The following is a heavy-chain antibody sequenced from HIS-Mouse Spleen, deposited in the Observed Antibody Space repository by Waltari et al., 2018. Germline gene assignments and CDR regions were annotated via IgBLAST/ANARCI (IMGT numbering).Heavy chain of an antibody. V-gene: IGHV1-2*02. CDR2: LNPNSGGT. CDR1: GYTFTGYY. CDR3: ARGGNWDDAFDI. J-gene: IGHJ3*02. Sequence: QVQLVQSGAEVKKPGASVKVSCKASGYTFTGYYMHWVRQAPGQGLEWMGLLNPNSGGTNYAQKLKGRVTMTRDTSISTAYMELSRLRSDDTAVYYCARGGNWDDAFDIWGQGTMVTVSS. D-gene: IGHD7-27*01.